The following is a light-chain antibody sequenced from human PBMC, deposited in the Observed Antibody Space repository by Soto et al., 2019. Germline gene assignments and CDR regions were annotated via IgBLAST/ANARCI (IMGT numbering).Light chain of an antibody. CDR2: SNN. Sequence: QSVLTQPPSASGTPGQRVTISCSGSSSNIGSNTVNWYQQLPGTAPKLLIYSNNQRPSGVPDRFSGSKSGTSASLGISGLQSEDEADYYCAAWDDSLSGHWVFGGGTKLTVL. CDR3: AAWDDSLSGHWV. J-gene: IGLJ3*02. V-gene: IGLV1-44*01. CDR1: SSNIGSNT.